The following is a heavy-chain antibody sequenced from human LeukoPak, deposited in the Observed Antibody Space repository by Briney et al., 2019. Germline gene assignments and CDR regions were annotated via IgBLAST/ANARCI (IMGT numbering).Heavy chain of an antibody. CDR2: ISYSGST. V-gene: IGHV4-31*03. CDR1: GGSIRSDSSF. D-gene: IGHD1-26*01. Sequence: SETLSLTCSVSGGSIRSDSSFWNWIRQHPGKGLEWIGYISYSGSTYYNPSLKSRVTISVDTSKNQFSLKLSSVTAADTAVYYCARNSGSYYPSFDYWGRGTLVTVSS. J-gene: IGHJ4*02. CDR3: ARNSGSYYPSFDY.